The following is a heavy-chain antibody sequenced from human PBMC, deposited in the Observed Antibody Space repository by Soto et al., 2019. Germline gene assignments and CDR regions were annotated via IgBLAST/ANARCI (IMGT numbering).Heavy chain of an antibody. CDR1: GFIFSDSS. CDR3: TIDDIVLVPAAIDAFDI. J-gene: IGHJ3*02. V-gene: IGHV3-73*01. D-gene: IGHD2-2*01. Sequence: EVQLVESGGGLVQAGGSLKLSCAASGFIFSDSSIHWVRQASGKGLEWLGRIRSKANSYATGYAASVKGRFTISRDDSKNTAYLQMNSLKPEDTAIYHCTIDDIVLVPAAIDAFDIWGQGTTVIVSS. CDR2: IRSKANSYAT.